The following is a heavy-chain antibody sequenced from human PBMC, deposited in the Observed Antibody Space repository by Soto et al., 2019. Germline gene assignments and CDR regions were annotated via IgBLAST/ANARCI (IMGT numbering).Heavy chain of an antibody. V-gene: IGHV3-66*04. Sequence: VGSLRLSCAASGFTGSSSYLGWVRQAPGKGLEWVSSIYTGVTTYYAESVRGRFTISTDSFKDTLYLQMNNLRVDDTAIYYCARHVGSYWYFDLWGRGTLVTVSS. CDR3: ARHVGSYWYFDL. CDR1: GFTGSSSY. D-gene: IGHD1-26*01. CDR2: IYTGVTT. J-gene: IGHJ2*01.